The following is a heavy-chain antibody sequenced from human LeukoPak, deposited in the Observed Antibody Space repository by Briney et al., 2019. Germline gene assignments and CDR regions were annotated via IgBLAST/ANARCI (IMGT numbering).Heavy chain of an antibody. Sequence: SETLSLTCAVYGGSFSGYYWSWIPQPPGKGLEWIGEINHSGSTNYNPSLKSRVTISVDTPKNQFSLKLSSVTAADTAVYYCARGPRAYGSGSYYNWGQGTLVTVSS. D-gene: IGHD3-10*01. V-gene: IGHV4-34*01. CDR2: INHSGST. J-gene: IGHJ4*02. CDR3: ARGPRAYGSGSYYN. CDR1: GGSFSGYY.